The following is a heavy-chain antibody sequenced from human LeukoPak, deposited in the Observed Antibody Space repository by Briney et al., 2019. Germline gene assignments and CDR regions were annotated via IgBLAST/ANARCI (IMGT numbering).Heavy chain of an antibody. V-gene: IGHV3-33*01. Sequence: GGSLRLSCAASGFTFSNYGMHWVRRAPGKGLEWVAVIWFDGINKYYADSVKGRFTISRDNSKNTLFLKMNSLRAEDTAVYYCATGATSGSEAFDIWGQGTMVTVSS. CDR2: IWFDGINK. D-gene: IGHD1-26*01. J-gene: IGHJ3*02. CDR3: ATGATSGSEAFDI. CDR1: GFTFSNYG.